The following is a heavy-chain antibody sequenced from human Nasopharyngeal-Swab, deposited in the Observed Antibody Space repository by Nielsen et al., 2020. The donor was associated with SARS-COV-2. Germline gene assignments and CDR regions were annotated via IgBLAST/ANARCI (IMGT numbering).Heavy chain of an antibody. J-gene: IGHJ6*02. Sequence: GGSLRLSCAASGFTFNKYNFNWVRQAPGKGLEWVSSISSSSSYIYYADSVKGRFTISRDNAKNSLYLQMNSLRAEDTAVYYCARDGLDYDFWSAYSMDVWGQGTTVTVSS. D-gene: IGHD3-3*01. CDR2: ISSSSSYI. V-gene: IGHV3-21*01. CDR3: ARDGLDYDFWSAYSMDV. CDR1: GFTFNKYN.